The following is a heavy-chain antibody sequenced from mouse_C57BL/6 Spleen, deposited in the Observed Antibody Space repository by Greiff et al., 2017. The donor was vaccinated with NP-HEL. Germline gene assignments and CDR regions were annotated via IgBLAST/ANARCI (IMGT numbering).Heavy chain of an antibody. CDR3: TRVYYCSSFFDY. CDR1: GFTFSRYA. V-gene: IGHV5-9-1*02. CDR2: ISSGGDYI. Sequence: EVQVVESGEGLVKPGGSLKLSCAASGFTFSRYAMSWVRQTPEKRLEWVAYISSGGDYIYYADTVKGRFTIARDNARNTLYLQMSSLKSDDTAMYYCTRVYYCSSFFDYWGQGTTLTVSS. D-gene: IGHD1-1*01. J-gene: IGHJ2*01.